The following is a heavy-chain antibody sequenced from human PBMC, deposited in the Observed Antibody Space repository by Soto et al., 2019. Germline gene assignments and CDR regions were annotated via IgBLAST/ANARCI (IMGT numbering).Heavy chain of an antibody. J-gene: IGHJ4*02. Sequence: PGGSLRLSCAASGFTFSDYGMTWVRQAPGKGLEGVAVVSGNGGSTSYADSVKGRFTISRDNAKNILYLQMNNLRADDTAVYYCARDIMGSSGWYDYWGQGTLVTVSS. V-gene: IGHV3-23*01. CDR3: ARDIMGSSGWYDY. CDR1: GFTFSDYG. D-gene: IGHD6-19*01. CDR2: VSGNGGST.